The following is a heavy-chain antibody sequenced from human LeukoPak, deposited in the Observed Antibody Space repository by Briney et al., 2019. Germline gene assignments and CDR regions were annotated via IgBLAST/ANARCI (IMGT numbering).Heavy chain of an antibody. V-gene: IGHV2-5*01. D-gene: IGHD1-14*01. CDR3: AYEPGGRYYYMDV. CDR2: IYGTGDE. J-gene: IGHJ6*03. Sequence: SGPTLVNPTQTLTLTCDFSGFSLNTSGVGVGWIRQPPGKALEWLALIYGTGDECYSPSLKSRLAITKDTSKNQVVLTMTSMDPVDTATYYCAYEPGGRYYYMDVWGKGTTVAVSS. CDR1: GFSLNTSGVG.